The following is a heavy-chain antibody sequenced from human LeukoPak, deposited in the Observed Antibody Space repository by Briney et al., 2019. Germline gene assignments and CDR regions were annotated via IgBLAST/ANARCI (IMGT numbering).Heavy chain of an antibody. CDR1: GFTFSSYG. CDR3: ARGYSYGDDAFDI. D-gene: IGHD5-18*01. Sequence: GGSLRLSCAASGFTFSSYGMHWVRQAPGKGLEWVAVIWYDGSNKYYADSVKDRFTISRDNSKNTLYLQMNSLRAEDTAVYYCARGYSYGDDAFDIWGQGTMVTVSS. V-gene: IGHV3-33*01. J-gene: IGHJ3*02. CDR2: IWYDGSNK.